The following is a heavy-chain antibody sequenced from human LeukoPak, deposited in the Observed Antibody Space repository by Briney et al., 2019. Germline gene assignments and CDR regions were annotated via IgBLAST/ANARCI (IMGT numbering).Heavy chain of an antibody. J-gene: IGHJ4*02. V-gene: IGHV3-23*01. CDR3: AKVSQISTWMGFDY. CDR2: ISASGGST. Sequence: PGGSPRLSCAASGFTFSSYAMNWVRQAPGKGLEWVSVISASGGSTYYADSVKGRFTISRDNSKNTLFLQMSSLRAEDTAVYYCAKVSQISTWMGFDYWGQGTLVTVSS. D-gene: IGHD1-1*01. CDR1: GFTFSSYA.